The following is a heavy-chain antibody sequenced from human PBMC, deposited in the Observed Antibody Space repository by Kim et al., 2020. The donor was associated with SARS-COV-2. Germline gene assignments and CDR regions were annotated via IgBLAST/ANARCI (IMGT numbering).Heavy chain of an antibody. D-gene: IGHD3-10*01. CDR2: IWYDGSNK. Sequence: GGSLRLSCAASGFTFSSYGMHRVRQAPGKGLEWVAVIWYDGSNKYYADSVKGRFTISRDNSKNTLYLQMNSLRAEDTAVYYCARDGPYPGIQYHFDYWGQGTLVTVSS. CDR3: ARDGPYPGIQYHFDY. J-gene: IGHJ4*02. CDR1: GFTFSSYG. V-gene: IGHV3-33*01.